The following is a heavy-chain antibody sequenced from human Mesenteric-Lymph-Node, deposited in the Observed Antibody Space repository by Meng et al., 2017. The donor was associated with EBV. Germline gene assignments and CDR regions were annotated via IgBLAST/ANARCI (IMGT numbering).Heavy chain of an antibody. CDR2: FIFVLGTA. V-gene: IGHV1-69*01. CDR1: GGTFSSYG. Sequence: QVQLVQSGAEVKKPGSSVKVFCKASGGTFSSYGITWVRQAPGQGLEWMGGFIFVLGTANHAQKFQDRVTITADESTGTAYMELSGLRSEDTAVYYCASRRYSGYDYWGQGTLVTVSS. D-gene: IGHD5-12*01. J-gene: IGHJ4*02. CDR3: ASRRYSGYDY.